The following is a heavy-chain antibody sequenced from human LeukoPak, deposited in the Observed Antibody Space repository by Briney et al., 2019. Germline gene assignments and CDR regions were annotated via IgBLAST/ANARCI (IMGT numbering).Heavy chain of an antibody. CDR2: IYYSGST. V-gene: IGHV4-39*01. D-gene: IGHD3-9*01. J-gene: IGHJ6*02. CDR1: GGSISSSSYY. CDR3: ARQGGYYDILTGYFYYYGMDV. Sequence: SETLSLTCTVSGGSISSSSYYWGWIRQPPGKGLEWIGSIYYSGSTYYNPSLKSRVTISVDTSKNQFSLKLSSVTAADTAVYYCARQGGYYDILTGYFYYYGMDVWGQGTTVTVSS.